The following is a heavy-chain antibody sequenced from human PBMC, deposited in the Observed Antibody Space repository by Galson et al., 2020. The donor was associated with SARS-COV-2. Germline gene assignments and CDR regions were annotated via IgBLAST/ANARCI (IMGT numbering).Heavy chain of an antibody. CDR2: IYQSEDT. J-gene: IGHJ6*02. Sequence: SETLSLTCTVSGDSINSYYWSWIRQPPGKGLEWIGYIYQSEDTDSNPSLKSRLIISIDTSKNQFSLTLRSVTPADTAVYYCARAARSLDDWGQGITVTVSS. D-gene: IGHD6-6*01. CDR3: ARAARSLDD. CDR1: GDSINSYY. V-gene: IGHV4-59*01.